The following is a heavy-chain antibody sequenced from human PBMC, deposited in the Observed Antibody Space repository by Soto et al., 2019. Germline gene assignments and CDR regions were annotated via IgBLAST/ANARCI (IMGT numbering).Heavy chain of an antibody. CDR3: ARDRQVGATSYYGMDV. CDR2: IIPIFGTA. V-gene: IGHV1-69*13. CDR1: GGTFSSYA. Sequence: GASVKVSCKASGGTFSSYAISWVRQAPGQGLEWMGGIIPIFGTANYAQKFQGRVTITADESTSTAYMELSSLRSEDTAVYYCARDRQVGATSYYGMDVWGQGTTVTVSS. J-gene: IGHJ6*02. D-gene: IGHD1-26*01.